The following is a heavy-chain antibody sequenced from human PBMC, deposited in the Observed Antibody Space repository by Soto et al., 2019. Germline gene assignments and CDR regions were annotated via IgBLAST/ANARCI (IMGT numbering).Heavy chain of an antibody. CDR3: ARESGWFGEEDYYGMDV. J-gene: IGHJ6*02. V-gene: IGHV4-4*07. D-gene: IGHD3-10*01. CDR2: IYTSGST. CDR1: GGSISSYY. Sequence: SETLSLTCTVSGGSISSYYWSWIQQPAGKGLEWIGRIYTSGSTNYNPSLKSRVTMSVDTSKNQFSLKLSSVTAADTAVYYCARESGWFGEEDYYGMDVWGQGTTVTVSS.